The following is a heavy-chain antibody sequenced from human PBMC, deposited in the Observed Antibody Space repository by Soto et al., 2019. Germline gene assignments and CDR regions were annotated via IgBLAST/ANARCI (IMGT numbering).Heavy chain of an antibody. V-gene: IGHV3-30-3*01. D-gene: IGHD2-2*01. CDR3: ARDLECSSTSCYVAYYFDY. CDR1: GFTFSSYA. Sequence: GGSLRLSCAASGFTFSSYAMHWVRQAPGKGLEWVAVISYDGSNKYYADSVKGRFTISRDNSKNTLYLQMNSLRAEDTAVYYCARDLECSSTSCYVAYYFDYWGQGTLVTVSS. J-gene: IGHJ4*02. CDR2: ISYDGSNK.